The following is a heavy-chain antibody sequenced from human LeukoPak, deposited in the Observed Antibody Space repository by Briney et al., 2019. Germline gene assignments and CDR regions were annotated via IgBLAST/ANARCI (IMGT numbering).Heavy chain of an antibody. J-gene: IGHJ3*02. D-gene: IGHD2-21*02. CDR3: ARDVTSPEAFDI. CDR1: GFTFSDYY. CDR2: ISSSGSTI. Sequence: GGSLRLSCAASGFTFSDYYMSWIRQAPGKGLEWVSYISSSGSTIHYADSVKGRLTISRDNAKNSLYLQMNSLRAEDTAVYYCARDVTSPEAFDIWGQGTMVTVSS. V-gene: IGHV3-11*04.